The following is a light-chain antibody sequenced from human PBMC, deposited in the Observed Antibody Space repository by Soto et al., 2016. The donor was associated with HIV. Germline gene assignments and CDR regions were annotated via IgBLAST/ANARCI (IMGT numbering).Light chain of an antibody. CDR3: DSRDSSGNHLI. CDR2: GKN. V-gene: IGLV3-19*01. J-gene: IGLJ2*01. CDR1: SLRKYY. Sequence: SSELTQDPAVSVALGQTVRITCQGDSLRKYYASWYQQKPGQAPVLVIYGKNNRPSGIPDRFSGSNSVNTASLTITGAQAEDEADYYCDSRDSSGNHLIFGGGTKLTVL.